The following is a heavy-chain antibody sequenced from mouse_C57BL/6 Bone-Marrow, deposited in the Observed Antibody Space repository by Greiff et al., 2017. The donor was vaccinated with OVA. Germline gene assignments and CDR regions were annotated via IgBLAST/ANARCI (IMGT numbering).Heavy chain of an antibody. CDR3: ARRGFYYYGLWYFDV. V-gene: IGHV1-42*01. Sequence: VQLQQSGPELVKPGASVKISCKASGYSFTGYYMNWVKQSPEKSLEWIGEINPSTGGTTYNQKFKAKATLTVDKSASTAYMQLKSLTSEDSAVYYCARRGFYYYGLWYFDVWGTGTTVTVSS. D-gene: IGHD1-1*01. CDR1: GYSFTGYY. J-gene: IGHJ1*03. CDR2: INPSTGGT.